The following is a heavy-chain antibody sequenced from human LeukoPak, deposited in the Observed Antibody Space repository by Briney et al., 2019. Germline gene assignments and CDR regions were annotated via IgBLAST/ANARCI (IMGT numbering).Heavy chain of an antibody. CDR2: IYYSGST. J-gene: IGHJ4*02. CDR1: GGSISTYY. D-gene: IGHD3-10*01. V-gene: IGHV4-59*12. CDR3: ARAPHFFDAVGSRYYFDY. Sequence: NSSETLSLTCTVSGGSISTYYWSWIRQPPGKGLEWIGYIYYSGSTNYNPSLKSRVAISVDRSKNQFSLKLTSMTAADTAVYYCARAPHFFDAVGSRYYFDYWGQGTLVTVSS.